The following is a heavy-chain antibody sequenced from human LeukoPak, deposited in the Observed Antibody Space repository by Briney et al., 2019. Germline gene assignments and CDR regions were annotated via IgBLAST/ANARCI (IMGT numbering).Heavy chain of an antibody. Sequence: ASVKVSCKASGYIFTGYYMHWVRQAPGQGLKRMGWINPNNGGTNYAQNFQGRVTMTTDTSISTAYVELSRLRSDDTAVYYCARPLSGGYADFDYWGQGTLVTVSS. D-gene: IGHD1-26*01. J-gene: IGHJ4*02. CDR2: INPNNGGT. V-gene: IGHV1-2*02. CDR3: ARPLSGGYADFDY. CDR1: GYIFTGYY.